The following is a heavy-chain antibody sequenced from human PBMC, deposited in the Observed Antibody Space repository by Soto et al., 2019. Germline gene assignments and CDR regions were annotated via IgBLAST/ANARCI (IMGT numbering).Heavy chain of an antibody. CDR2: IYYSGST. D-gene: IGHD3-3*01. V-gene: IGHV4-59*01. CDR1: VGSISSYY. J-gene: IGHJ4*02. CDR3: ARTGVNGYYFDY. Sequence: SETLSLTCTFSVGSISSYYWSCIRQPPGKGLEWIGYIYYSGSTNYNPSLKSRVTISVDTSKNQFSLKLSSVTAADTAVYYCARTGVNGYYFDYWGQGTLVNVSS.